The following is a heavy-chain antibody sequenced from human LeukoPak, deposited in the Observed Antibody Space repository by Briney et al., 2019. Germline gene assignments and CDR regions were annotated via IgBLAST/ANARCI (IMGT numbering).Heavy chain of an antibody. CDR1: GFTFSSYS. CDR2: ISRSSSSI. Sequence: GGSLRLSCAASGFTFSSYSMNWVRQAPGKGLEWVSYISRSSSSIYYADSVKGRFTISRDNARNSLYLQMNSLRAEDTALYYCAKDTAYWPEVAFDIWGQGTMVTVSS. CDR3: AKDTAYWPEVAFDI. V-gene: IGHV3-48*01. D-gene: IGHD2-15*01. J-gene: IGHJ3*02.